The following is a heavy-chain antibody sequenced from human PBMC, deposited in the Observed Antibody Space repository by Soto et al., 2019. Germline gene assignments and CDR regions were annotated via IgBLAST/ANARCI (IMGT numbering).Heavy chain of an antibody. D-gene: IGHD2-2*01. J-gene: IGHJ5*02. CDR1: GGTFSSYA. V-gene: IGHV1-69*13. CDR3: ARGLGYCSSTSCLNWFDP. CDR2: IIPIFGTA. Sequence: SVKVSCKASGGTFSSYAISWVRQAPGQGLEWMGGIIPIFGTANYAQKFQGRVTITADESTSAAYMELSSLRSEDTAVYYCARGLGYCSSTSCLNWFDPWGQGTLVTVSS.